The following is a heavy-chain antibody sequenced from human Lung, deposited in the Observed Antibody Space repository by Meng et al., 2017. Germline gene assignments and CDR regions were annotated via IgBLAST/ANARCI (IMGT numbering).Heavy chain of an antibody. CDR3: ARGQKGYFDL. J-gene: IGHJ2*01. CDR1: GGSISSSNYY. Sequence: QVHLQESGPVLVKPSPTLSLTCTVSGGSISSSNYYWSWIRQPPGKGLEWSGHIYNSGSTYYNPSLKSRITISVDTSKNQFSLKLSSVTAADTAAYYCARGQKGYFDLWGRGTLVTVSS. V-gene: IGHV4-30-4*01. CDR2: IYNSGST.